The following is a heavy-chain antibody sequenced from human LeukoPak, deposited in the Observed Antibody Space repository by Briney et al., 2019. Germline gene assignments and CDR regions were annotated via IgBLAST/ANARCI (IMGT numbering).Heavy chain of an antibody. Sequence: GGSLRLSCAASGFTFSSYVMHWVRQAPGKGLEWVVVILYDGSNKYYTDSAKGRFTISSDNSKNTLYLQMNSLRVEDTAVYYCARDGADNSGYYFGSLWGQGTMVTVSS. CDR1: GFTFSSYV. D-gene: IGHD3-22*01. CDR3: ARDGADNSGYYFGSL. J-gene: IGHJ3*01. V-gene: IGHV3-30*14. CDR2: ILYDGSNK.